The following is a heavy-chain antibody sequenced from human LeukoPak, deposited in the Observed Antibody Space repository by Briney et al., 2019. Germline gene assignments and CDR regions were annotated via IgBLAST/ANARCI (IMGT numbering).Heavy chain of an antibody. J-gene: IGHJ4*02. CDR1: GYSISSGYY. D-gene: IGHD2-2*01. CDR3: ARVGGYCSSAICYRYYFDY. CDR2: IYHSGST. Sequence: PSETLSLTCAVSGYSISSGYYWGWIRQPPGKGLEWIGTIYHSGSTYYNPSLKSRVTISVDTSKNQFSLKLTSVTAADTAVYYCARVGGYCSSAICYRYYFDYWGQGTLVTVSS. V-gene: IGHV4-38-2*01.